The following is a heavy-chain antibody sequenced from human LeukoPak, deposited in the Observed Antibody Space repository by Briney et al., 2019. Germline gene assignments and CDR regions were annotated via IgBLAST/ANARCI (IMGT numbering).Heavy chain of an antibody. CDR2: IYYSGNT. V-gene: IGHV4-59*08. CDR1: GASISSYY. Sequence: SETLSLTCTVSGASISSYYWSWIRQPPGTGLEWIGYIYYSGNTNYNPSLKSRVTISVDTSKKQFSLKLSSVTAADTAVYYCAGSAPYYDSSGPPNLWGQGTLVTVSS. J-gene: IGHJ4*02. D-gene: IGHD3-22*01. CDR3: AGSAPYYDSSGPPNL.